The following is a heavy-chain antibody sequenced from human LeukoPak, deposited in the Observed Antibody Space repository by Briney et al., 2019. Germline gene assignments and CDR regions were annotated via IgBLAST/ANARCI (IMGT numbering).Heavy chain of an antibody. CDR3: ARGDIDFWSGFNWFDP. J-gene: IGHJ5*02. Sequence: SETLSLTCTVSGGSISSYYWSWLRQPAGKGLEWIGRIYTSGSTNYNPSLKSRVTMSVDTFKNQFSLKLSSVTAADTAVYYCARGDIDFWSGFNWFDPWGQGTLVTVSS. CDR1: GGSISSYY. V-gene: IGHV4-4*07. CDR2: IYTSGST. D-gene: IGHD3-3*01.